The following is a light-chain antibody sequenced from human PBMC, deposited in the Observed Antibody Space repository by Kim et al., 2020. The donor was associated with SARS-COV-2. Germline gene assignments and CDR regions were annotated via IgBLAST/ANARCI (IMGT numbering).Light chain of an antibody. V-gene: IGKV1-39*01. CDR2: AAS. Sequence: DIQMTQSPSSLSASVGDRVTITCRTTQSISSHLNWYQQKPVRAPKLLISAASTLQGGVPSRFSGSGSETDFTLTIGSLQPDDFATYFCQQSYITPFTFGPGTKVDIK. CDR3: QQSYITPFT. J-gene: IGKJ3*01. CDR1: QSISSH.